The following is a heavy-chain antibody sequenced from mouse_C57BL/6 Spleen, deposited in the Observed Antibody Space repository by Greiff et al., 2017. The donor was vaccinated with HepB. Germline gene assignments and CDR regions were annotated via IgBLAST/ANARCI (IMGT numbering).Heavy chain of an antibody. D-gene: IGHD2-5*01. CDR3: AACSNYYAMDC. J-gene: IGHJ4*01. V-gene: IGHV1-59*01. CDR2: IDPSDSYT. Sequence: QVQLQQPGAELVRPGASVKLSCKASGYTFTSYWMHWVKQRPGQGLEWIGVIDPSDSYTNYNQKFKGKATLTVDTSSSTAYMQLSSLTSEDSAVYCCAACSNYYAMDCWGQGTSVTVSS. CDR1: GYTFTSYW.